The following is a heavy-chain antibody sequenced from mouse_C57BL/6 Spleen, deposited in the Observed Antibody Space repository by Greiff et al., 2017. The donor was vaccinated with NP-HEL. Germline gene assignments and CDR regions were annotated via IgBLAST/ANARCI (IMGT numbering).Heavy chain of an antibody. CDR2: ISGGGGNT. CDR3: ARQGGSPFDY. J-gene: IGHJ2*01. Sequence: EVMLVESGGGLVKPGGSLKLSCAASGFTFSSYTMSWVRQTPEKRLEWVATISGGGGNTYYPDSVKGRFTISRDNAKNTLYLQMSSLRSEDTALHYCARQGGSPFDYWGQGTTLTVSS. CDR1: GFTFSSYT. D-gene: IGHD1-1*01. V-gene: IGHV5-9*01.